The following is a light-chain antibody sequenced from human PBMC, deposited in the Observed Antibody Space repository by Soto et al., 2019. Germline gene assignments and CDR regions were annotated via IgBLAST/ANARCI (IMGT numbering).Light chain of an antibody. CDR2: DAS. Sequence: EIVMTQSPTTLSVSPGESATLSCSASQSINRHLAWYQQKPGQAPRLLIYDASNRATGIPARFSGSGSGTDFTLTISSLEPEDFAVYYCQQRSNWPPITFGQGTRLEIK. CDR1: QSINRH. J-gene: IGKJ5*01. CDR3: QQRSNWPPIT. V-gene: IGKV3-11*01.